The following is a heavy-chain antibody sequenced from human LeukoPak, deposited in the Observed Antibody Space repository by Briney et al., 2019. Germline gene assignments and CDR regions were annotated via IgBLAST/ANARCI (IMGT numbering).Heavy chain of an antibody. CDR3: AREGIAVAGRFDP. V-gene: IGHV4-34*01. D-gene: IGHD6-19*01. J-gene: IGHJ5*02. Sequence: PPETLSLTCTVSGGPISSYYWSWIRQPPGKGLEWIGEINHSGSTNYNPSLKSRVTISVDTPKNQFSLKLSSVTAADTAVYYCAREGIAVAGRFDPWGQGILVTVSS. CDR2: INHSGST. CDR1: GGPISSYY.